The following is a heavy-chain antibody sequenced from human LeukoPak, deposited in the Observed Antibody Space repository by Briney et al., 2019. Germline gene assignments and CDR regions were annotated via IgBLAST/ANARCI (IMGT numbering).Heavy chain of an antibody. CDR2: MNPNSGQT. V-gene: IGHV1-8*01. J-gene: IGHJ4*02. Sequence: GASVKVSCKASGYTFTSYDINWVRQATGQGLEWVGWMNPNSGQTGYAQKFQGRVTMTRSTSISTAYMDLSSLRSEDTAVYYCARAPGGPMSRMYFFDYWGQGTLVTVSS. CDR3: ARAPGGPMSRMYFFDY. D-gene: IGHD3-16*01. CDR1: GYTFTSYD.